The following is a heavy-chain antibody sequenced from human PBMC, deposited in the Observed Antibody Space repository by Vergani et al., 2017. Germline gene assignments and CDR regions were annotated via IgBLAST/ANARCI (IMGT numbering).Heavy chain of an antibody. CDR3: AKEVAANDYGDYAGCSYYYGMDV. CDR2: ISYDGSNK. V-gene: IGHV3-30*18. Sequence: VQLVESGGGVVQPGRSLRLSCAASGFTFSSYGMHWVRQAPGKGLEWVAVISYDGSNKYYADSVKGRFTISRDNSKNTLYLQMNSLRAEDTAVYYCAKEVAANDYGDYAGCSYYYGMDVWGQGTTVTVSS. CDR1: GFTFSSYG. J-gene: IGHJ6*02. D-gene: IGHD4-17*01.